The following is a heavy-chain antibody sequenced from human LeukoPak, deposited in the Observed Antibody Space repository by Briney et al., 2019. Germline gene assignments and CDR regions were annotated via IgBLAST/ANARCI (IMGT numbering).Heavy chain of an antibody. CDR2: ISSSSSTI. D-gene: IGHD6-19*01. CDR3: ARRWLVDY. CDR1: GFTFSSYS. J-gene: IGHJ4*02. Sequence: GGSLRLSCAASGFTFSSYSMNWVRQAPGKGLEWVSYISSSSSTIYYADPVKGRFTISRDNAKNSLYLQMNSLRAEDTAVYYCARRWLVDYWGQGTLVTVSS. V-gene: IGHV3-48*01.